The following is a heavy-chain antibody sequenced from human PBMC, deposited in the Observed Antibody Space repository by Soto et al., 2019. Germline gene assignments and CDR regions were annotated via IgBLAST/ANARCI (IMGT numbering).Heavy chain of an antibody. Sequence: GGSLRLSCAASGFTFSSYAMSWVRQAPGKGLEWVSAISGSGGSTYYADSVKGRFTISRDNSKNTLYLQMNSLRAEDTAVYYCAKDSLSGYCSSTSCYSPYNWFDPWGQGTLVTVSS. V-gene: IGHV3-23*01. J-gene: IGHJ5*02. CDR3: AKDSLSGYCSSTSCYSPYNWFDP. CDR1: GFTFSSYA. CDR2: ISGSGGST. D-gene: IGHD2-2*03.